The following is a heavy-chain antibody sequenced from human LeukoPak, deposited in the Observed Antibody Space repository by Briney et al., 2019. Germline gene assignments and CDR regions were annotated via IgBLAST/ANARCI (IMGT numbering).Heavy chain of an antibody. D-gene: IGHD2-15*01. CDR3: ARGGPRYCSGGSCYFGY. Sequence: PSETLSLTCTVSGGSISSGGYYWSWIRQHPGKGLEWIGYIYYSGSTYYNPSLKSRVTISVDTSKNQFSLKLSSVTAADTAVYYCARGGPRYCSGGSCYFGYWGQGTLVTVSS. J-gene: IGHJ4*02. CDR1: GGSISSGGYY. CDR2: IYYSGST. V-gene: IGHV4-31*03.